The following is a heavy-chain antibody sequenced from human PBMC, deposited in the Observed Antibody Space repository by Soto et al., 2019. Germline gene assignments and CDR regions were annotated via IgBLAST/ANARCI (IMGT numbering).Heavy chain of an antibody. V-gene: IGHV1-2*02. Sequence: QVQLVQSGAEVRKPGASVKVSCKASGYIFTGYSLHWVRQAHGQGLEWMGWINPNSGGTTYSQEFQGRVTVTRDASINTAYMELSGLRSDDTAVYFCARTNRRASSGTSLWAFDYWCQGTLVTVSS. CDR3: ARTNRRASSGTSLWAFDY. CDR1: GYIFTGYS. CDR2: INPNSGGT. D-gene: IGHD1-26*01. J-gene: IGHJ4*02.